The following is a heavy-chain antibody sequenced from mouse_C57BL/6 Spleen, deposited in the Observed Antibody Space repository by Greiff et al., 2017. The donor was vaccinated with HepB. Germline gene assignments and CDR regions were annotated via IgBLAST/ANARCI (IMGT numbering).Heavy chain of an antibody. Sequence: VQLQQSGPVLVKPGASVKMSCKASGYTFTDYYMNWVKQSHGKSLEWIGVINPYNGGTSYNQKFKGKATLTVDKSSSTAYMELNSLTSEDSAVYYCARDDYGSSYNFDYWGQGTTLTVSS. CDR2: INPYNGGT. CDR3: ARDDYGSSYNFDY. CDR1: GYTFTDYY. D-gene: IGHD1-1*01. J-gene: IGHJ2*01. V-gene: IGHV1-19*01.